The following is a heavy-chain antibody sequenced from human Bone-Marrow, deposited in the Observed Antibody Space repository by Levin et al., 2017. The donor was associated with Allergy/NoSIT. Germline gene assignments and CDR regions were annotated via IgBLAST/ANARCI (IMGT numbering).Heavy chain of an antibody. CDR1: GSSISSGYY. D-gene: IGHD2-2*01. CDR2: IYHSGST. J-gene: IGHJ5*02. V-gene: IGHV4-38-2*01. Sequence: KTSETLSLTCAVSGSSISSGYYWGWIRQPPGKGLEWIGSIYHSGSTYYNPSLKSRVTISVDTSKNQFSLKLSSVTAADTAVYYCARICSSTSCYRVGFDPWGQGTLVTVSS. CDR3: ARICSSTSCYRVGFDP.